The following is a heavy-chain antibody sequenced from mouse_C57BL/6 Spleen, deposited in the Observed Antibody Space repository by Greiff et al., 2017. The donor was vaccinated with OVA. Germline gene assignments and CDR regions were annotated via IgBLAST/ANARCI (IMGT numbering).Heavy chain of an antibody. CDR2: IDPSDSET. V-gene: IGHV1-52*01. D-gene: IGHD1-1*01. CDR3: ARGDYGSSSYAMDY. J-gene: IGHJ4*01. Sequence: QVQLQQPGAELVRPGSSVKLSCKASGYTFTSYWMHWVKQRPIQGLEWIGNIDPSDSETHYNQKFKDKATLTVDKSSSTAYMQLSSLTSEDSAVYDCARGDYGSSSYAMDYWGQGTSVTVSS. CDR1: GYTFTSYW.